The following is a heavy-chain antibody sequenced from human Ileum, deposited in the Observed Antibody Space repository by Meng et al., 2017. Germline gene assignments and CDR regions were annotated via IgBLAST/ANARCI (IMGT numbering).Heavy chain of an antibody. V-gene: IGHV5-51*01. CDR3: ARLPHGGLHQYNWFDP. D-gene: IGHD5-24*01. Sequence: GESLKISCKGSGYSFTSYWIGWVRQMPGKGLEWMGIIYPGDSDTRYSPSFQGQVTISADKSISTAYLQWSSLKASDTAMYYCARLPHGGLHQYNWFDPWGQGTLVTVSS. CDR2: IYPGDSDT. CDR1: GYSFTSYW. J-gene: IGHJ5*02.